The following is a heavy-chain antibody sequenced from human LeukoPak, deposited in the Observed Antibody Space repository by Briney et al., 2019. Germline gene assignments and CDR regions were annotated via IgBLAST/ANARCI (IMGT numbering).Heavy chain of an antibody. V-gene: IGHV4-39*02. CDR3: AREKLGIDY. CDR2: IYYSGST. D-gene: IGHD7-27*01. CDR1: GGSISSSSYY. Sequence: KPSETLSLTCTVSGGSISSSSYYWGWIRQPPGKGLEWIGSIYYSGSTYYNPSLKSRVTISVDTSKNQFSLKLGSVTAADTAVYYCAREKLGIDYWGQGTLVTVSS. J-gene: IGHJ4*02.